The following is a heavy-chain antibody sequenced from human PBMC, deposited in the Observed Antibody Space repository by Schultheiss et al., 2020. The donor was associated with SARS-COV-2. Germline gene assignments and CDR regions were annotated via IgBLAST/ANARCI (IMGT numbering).Heavy chain of an antibody. Sequence: GESLKISCKASGYTFTSYGISWVRQAPGQGLEWMGWISAYNGNTNYAQKLQGRVTMTTDTSTSTAYMELRSLRSDDTAVYYCARDSVGSNLNWFDPWGQGTLVTVSS. V-gene: IGHV1-18*01. CDR3: ARDSVGSNLNWFDP. D-gene: IGHD3-10*01. J-gene: IGHJ5*02. CDR2: ISAYNGNT. CDR1: GYTFTSYG.